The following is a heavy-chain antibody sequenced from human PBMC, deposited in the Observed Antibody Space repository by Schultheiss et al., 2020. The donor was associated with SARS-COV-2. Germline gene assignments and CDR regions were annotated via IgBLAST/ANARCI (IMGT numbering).Heavy chain of an antibody. V-gene: IGHV3-23*01. CDR1: GFTFSMYA. J-gene: IGHJ4*02. CDR3: ARERGYSSDHNDY. Sequence: GGSLRLSCAASGFTFSMYALSWVRQAPGKGLEWVSAITGSGGNTYYADSVKGRFTVSRDNSKNTVYLQMNSLRPEDTAVYYCARERGYSSDHNDYWGQGTLVTVSS. CDR2: ITGSGGNT. D-gene: IGHD3-10*01.